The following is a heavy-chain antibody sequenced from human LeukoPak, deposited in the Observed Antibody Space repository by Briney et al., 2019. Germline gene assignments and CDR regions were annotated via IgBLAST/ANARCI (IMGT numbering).Heavy chain of an antibody. Sequence: GASVKVSCKASGYTFTSYGISWVRQAPGQGLEWMGWMNPNSGNTGYAQKFQGRVTMTRNTSISTAYMELSSLRSEDTAVYYCARGENHYYDSSGYYSWGQGTLVTVSS. CDR1: GYTFTSYG. V-gene: IGHV1-8*02. J-gene: IGHJ4*02. CDR2: MNPNSGNT. CDR3: ARGENHYYDSSGYYS. D-gene: IGHD3-22*01.